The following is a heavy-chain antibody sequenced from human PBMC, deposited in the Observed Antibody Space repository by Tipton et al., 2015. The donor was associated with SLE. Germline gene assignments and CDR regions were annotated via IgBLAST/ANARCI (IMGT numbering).Heavy chain of an antibody. Sequence: SLRLSCAASGFPFSSYAMSWVRQAPGKGLEWVSVIYSGIGTYYADSVKGRFTISRDNSKNTLYLQMNSLRAEDTAVYYCAKGLVGTAFADWGQGTLVTVSS. D-gene: IGHD2-8*02. V-gene: IGHV3-23*03. CDR1: GFPFSSYA. J-gene: IGHJ4*02. CDR2: IYSGIGT. CDR3: AKGLVGTAFAD.